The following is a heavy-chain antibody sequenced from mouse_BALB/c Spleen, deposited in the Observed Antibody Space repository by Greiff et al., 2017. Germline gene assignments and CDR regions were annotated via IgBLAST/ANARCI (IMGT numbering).Heavy chain of an antibody. CDR1: GYAFSSYW. CDR2: VYPGDGDT. Sequence: QVQLQQSGAELVRPGSSVKISCKASGYAFSSYWMNWVKQRPGQGLEWIGQVYPGDGDTNYNGKFKGKATLTADKSSSTAYMQLSSLTSEDSAVYFCARGSSYHYWGQGTTLTVSS. CDR3: ARGSSYHY. V-gene: IGHV1-80*01. D-gene: IGHD1-1*01. J-gene: IGHJ2*01.